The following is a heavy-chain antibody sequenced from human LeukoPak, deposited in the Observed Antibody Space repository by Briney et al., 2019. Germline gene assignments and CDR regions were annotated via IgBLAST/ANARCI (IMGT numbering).Heavy chain of an antibody. CDR1: GFTFSTYY. D-gene: IGHD6-19*01. Sequence: GGSPRLSCAASGFTFSTYYMTWVRQAPGKGLEWVANIKQDGSQKYYVDSVQGRFTISRDNAKNSLYLQMNSLRAEDTAVYYCAAQRAVGFDYWGQGTLVTVSS. J-gene: IGHJ4*02. CDR2: IKQDGSQK. V-gene: IGHV3-7*01. CDR3: AAQRAVGFDY.